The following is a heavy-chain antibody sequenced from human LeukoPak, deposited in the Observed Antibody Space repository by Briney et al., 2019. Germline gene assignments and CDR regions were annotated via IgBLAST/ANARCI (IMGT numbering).Heavy chain of an antibody. J-gene: IGHJ6*03. CDR1: GYSISSGFY. CDR2: IFHSGST. Sequence: SETLSLTCSVSGYSISSGFYWGWIRQPPGKGLEWIGSIFHSGSTYYNPSLKSRVTISVDTSKNQFSLKLSSVTAADTAVYYCARDQGLRYYYYVDVWGKGTTVTVSS. CDR3: ARDQGLRYYYYVDV. V-gene: IGHV4-38-2*02. D-gene: IGHD2-15*01.